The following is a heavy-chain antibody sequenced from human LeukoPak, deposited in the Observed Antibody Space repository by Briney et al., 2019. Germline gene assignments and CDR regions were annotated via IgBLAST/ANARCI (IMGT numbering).Heavy chain of an antibody. CDR2: ISSSSSTI. V-gene: IGHV3-48*01. J-gene: IGHJ4*02. CDR1: GFTFSSYS. CDR3: AKEYTGTFSPFPSYFDN. D-gene: IGHD1-26*01. Sequence: PGGSLRLSCAASGFTFSSYSMNWVRQAPGKGLEWVSYISSSSSTIYYADSVKGRFTISRDNAKTSLYLQMNSLRAEDTAIYYCAKEYTGTFSPFPSYFDNWGQGTLVTVSS.